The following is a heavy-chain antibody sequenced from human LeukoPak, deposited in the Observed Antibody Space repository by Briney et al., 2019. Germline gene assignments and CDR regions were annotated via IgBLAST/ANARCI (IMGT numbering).Heavy chain of an antibody. CDR2: IHHSGNT. J-gene: IGHJ4*02. CDR1: GYSISSGYY. V-gene: IGHV4-38-2*02. Sequence: PSETLSLTCAVSGYSISSGYYWGWIRQPPGKGLEWIGSIHHSGNTYYNPSLKSRVTISVDTSKNQFSLKLSSVTAADTAVYYCAREGNYYDSSGYSNFDCWGQGTLVTVSS. D-gene: IGHD3-22*01. CDR3: AREGNYYDSSGYSNFDC.